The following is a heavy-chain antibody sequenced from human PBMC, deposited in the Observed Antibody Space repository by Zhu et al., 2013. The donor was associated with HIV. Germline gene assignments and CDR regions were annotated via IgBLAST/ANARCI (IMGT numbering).Heavy chain of an antibody. CDR1: GYTFTSYG. CDR3: ARVSGDWSYDF. Sequence: QVQLVQSGAEVKKPGASVKVFCKASGYTFTSYGISWVRQAPGQGLEWMGLINPNSGGTTYAQNFQGRVTMTRDTSISTAHMELSRLRSDDTAVYYCARVSGDWSYDFWGQGTLVTVSS. CDR2: INPNSGGT. D-gene: IGHD2-21*02. V-gene: IGHV1-2*02. J-gene: IGHJ4*02.